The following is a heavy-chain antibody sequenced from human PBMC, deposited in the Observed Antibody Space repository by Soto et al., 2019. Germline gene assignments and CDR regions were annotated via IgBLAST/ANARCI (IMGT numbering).Heavy chain of an antibody. CDR1: GGTFSSYT. Sequence: QVQLVQSGAEVKKPGSSVKVSCKASGGTFSSYTISWVRQAPGQGLEWMGRIIPILGIANYAQKFQGRVTXXAXKXTSTAYMELSSLRSEDTAVYYCARDLSSSWYGWFDPWGQGTLVTVSS. J-gene: IGHJ5*02. CDR3: ARDLSSSWYGWFDP. D-gene: IGHD6-13*01. V-gene: IGHV1-69*08. CDR2: IIPILGIA.